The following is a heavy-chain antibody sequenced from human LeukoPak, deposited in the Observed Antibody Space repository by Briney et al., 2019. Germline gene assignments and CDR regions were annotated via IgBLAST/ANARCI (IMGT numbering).Heavy chain of an antibody. CDR2: ISYSGNT. J-gene: IGHJ3*02. V-gene: IGHV4-59*01. Sequence: SETLSLTCTVSGDSISSYYWSWIRQPPGKGLEWIGYISYSGNTNYNPSLKSRVTIFIDASNNQFSLTLSSVTAADTAVYYCARVTASDAFDIWGQGTMVTVSS. D-gene: IGHD5-18*01. CDR3: ARVTASDAFDI. CDR1: GDSISSYY.